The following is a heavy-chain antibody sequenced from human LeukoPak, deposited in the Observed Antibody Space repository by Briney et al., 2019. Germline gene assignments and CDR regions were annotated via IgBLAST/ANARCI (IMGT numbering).Heavy chain of an antibody. CDR1: GGSISRGGYS. D-gene: IGHD3-10*01. CDR2: FYYSGST. J-gene: IGHJ3*01. CDR3: AKPSNYYGSATDAFDF. V-gene: IGHV4-30-4*07. Sequence: SQTLSLTCAVSGGSISRGGYSWSWIRQPPGKGLEWIGYFYYSGSTYYSPSLKSRVTISVDTSKNQLSLKLSSVTAADTAVYYCAKPSNYYGSATDAFDFWGQGTMVTVSS.